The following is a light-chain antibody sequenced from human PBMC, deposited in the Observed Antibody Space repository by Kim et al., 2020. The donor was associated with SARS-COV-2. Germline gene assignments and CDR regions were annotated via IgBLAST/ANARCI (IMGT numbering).Light chain of an antibody. Sequence: SPGERATLSCRASQTVTSNYLAWYQQKPGQAPRLLIYGASSRATGIPDRFSGSGSGTDFTLTISRLEPEDFAVYYCQQYGGSPATFGQGTKVDIK. V-gene: IGKV3-20*01. CDR1: QTVTSNY. CDR2: GAS. CDR3: QQYGGSPAT. J-gene: IGKJ1*01.